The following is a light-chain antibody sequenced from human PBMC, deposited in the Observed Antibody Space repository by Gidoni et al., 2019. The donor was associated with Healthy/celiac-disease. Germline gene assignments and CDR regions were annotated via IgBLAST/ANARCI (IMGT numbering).Light chain of an antibody. J-gene: IGLJ2*01. CDR2: EDN. Sequence: FLLTPPPSVSESPGKTVIISCTRSSGSIASNYVQWYQQRPGSAPTTVSYEDNQRPSGVPDRFSGSIDSSSNSASITISGLKTEDEADYYCQSYDSSTVVFGGGTKLTVL. V-gene: IGLV6-57*03. CDR3: QSYDSSTVV. CDR1: SGSIASNY.